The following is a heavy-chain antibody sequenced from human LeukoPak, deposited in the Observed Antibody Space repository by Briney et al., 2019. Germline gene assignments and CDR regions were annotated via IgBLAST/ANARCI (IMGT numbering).Heavy chain of an antibody. CDR2: IKQDGSEK. D-gene: IGHD6-13*01. CDR3: AKGGSSWSEIDY. CDR1: GFTFSSYW. V-gene: IGHV3-7*03. Sequence: GGSLRLSCAASGFTFSSYWMSWVRQAPGKGLEWVANIKQDGSEKYYVDSVKGRFTISRDNAKNSLYLQMNSLRADDTAVYYCAKGGSSWSEIDYWGQGTLVTVSS. J-gene: IGHJ4*02.